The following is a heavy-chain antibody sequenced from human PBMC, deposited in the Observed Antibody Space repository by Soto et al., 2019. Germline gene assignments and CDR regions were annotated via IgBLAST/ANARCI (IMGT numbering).Heavy chain of an antibody. CDR1: GCSISSYY. CDR3: ARRGIGDIVVVPAAKANQYYYYYYMDV. D-gene: IGHD2-2*01. J-gene: IGHJ6*03. Sequence: SETLSLTCTFSGCSISSYYWSWIRQPPGKGLEWIGYIYYSGSTTYNPSLKSRVTISADTSKNQFSLKLSSVTAADTAVYYCARRGIGDIVVVPAAKANQYYYYYYMDVWGKGTTVTVSS. V-gene: IGHV4-59*08. CDR2: IYYSGST.